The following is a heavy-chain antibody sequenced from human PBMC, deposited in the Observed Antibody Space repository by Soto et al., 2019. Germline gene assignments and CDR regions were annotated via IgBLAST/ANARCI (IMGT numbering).Heavy chain of an antibody. CDR3: ARTGYCSGGSCYSRWLDP. J-gene: IGHJ5*02. V-gene: IGHV4-30-2*01. Sequence: QLQLQESGSGLVKPSQTLSLTCAVSGGSISSGGYSWSWIRQPPGKGLEWIGYIYHSGSTYYNPSLKSRVTISVDRSKNQFSLKLSSVTAADTAVYYCARTGYCSGGSCYSRWLDPWGQGTLVTVSS. CDR2: IYHSGST. CDR1: GGSISSGGYS. D-gene: IGHD2-15*01.